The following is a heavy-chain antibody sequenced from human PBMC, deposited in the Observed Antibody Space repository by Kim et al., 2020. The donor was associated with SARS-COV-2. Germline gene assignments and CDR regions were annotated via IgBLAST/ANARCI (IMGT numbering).Heavy chain of an antibody. Sequence: IYYADSVKGRFTISRDNAKNSLYRQMNSLRAEDTAVYYCASAEFGELFDPWGQGTLVTVSS. D-gene: IGHD3-10*01. CDR2: I. J-gene: IGHJ5*02. V-gene: IGHV3-11*01. CDR3: ASAEFGELFDP.